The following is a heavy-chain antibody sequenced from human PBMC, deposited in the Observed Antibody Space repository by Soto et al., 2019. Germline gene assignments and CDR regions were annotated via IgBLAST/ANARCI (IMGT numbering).Heavy chain of an antibody. CDR2: IYSGGST. CDR1: GFTFSSYA. CDR3: ARDNIPNTYYYYYGMDV. J-gene: IGHJ6*02. D-gene: IGHD2-2*02. Sequence: PGGSLRLSCAASGFTFSSYAMHWVRQAPGKGLEWVSVIYSGGSTYYADSVKGRFTISRDNSKNTLYLQMNSLRAEDTAVYYCARDNIPNTYYYYYGMDVWGQGTTVTVSS. V-gene: IGHV3-53*01.